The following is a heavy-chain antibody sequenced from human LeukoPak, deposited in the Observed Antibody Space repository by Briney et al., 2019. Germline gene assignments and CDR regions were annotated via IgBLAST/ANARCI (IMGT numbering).Heavy chain of an antibody. CDR3: ATDGSWELLNAFDI. CDR2: FDPEDGET. D-gene: IGHD1-26*01. CDR1: GYTLTELS. Sequence: ASVKVSCKVSGYTLTELSMHWVRQAPGKGLEWMGGFDPEDGETIYAQKFQGRVTMTEDTSTDTAYMELSSLRSEDTAVYYCATDGSWELLNAFDIWGQGTMVTVSS. V-gene: IGHV1-24*01. J-gene: IGHJ3*02.